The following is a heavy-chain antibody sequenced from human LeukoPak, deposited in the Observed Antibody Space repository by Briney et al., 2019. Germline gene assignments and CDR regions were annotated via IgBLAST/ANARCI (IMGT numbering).Heavy chain of an antibody. CDR3: ARLWYYDFWSGYPGLYYFDY. D-gene: IGHD3-3*01. CDR1: GGSISSSSYY. Sequence: PSETLSLTCTVSGGSISSSSYYWGWIRQPPGKGLEWIGSIYYYSESTYYNPSLKSRVTISVDTSKNQFSLKLSSVTAADTALYYCARLWYYDFWSGYPGLYYFDYWGQGTLVTVSS. J-gene: IGHJ4*02. V-gene: IGHV4-39*01. CDR2: IYYYSEST.